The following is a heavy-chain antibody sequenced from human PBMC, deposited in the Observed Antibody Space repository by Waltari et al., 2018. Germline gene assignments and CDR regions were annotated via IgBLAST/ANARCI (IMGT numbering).Heavy chain of an antibody. D-gene: IGHD1-26*01. V-gene: IGHV4-38-2*01. CDR3: ATRRKGGRGYFQH. Sequence: QVQLQESGPGLVKPSETLSLTCAVSGYSISRGYYCGWIRQPPGKGLEWIGSIYHSGSTYYNPSLKSRVTISVDTSKNQFSLKLSSVTAADTAVYYCATRRKGGRGYFQHWGQGTLVTVSS. CDR1: GYSISRGYY. CDR2: IYHSGST. J-gene: IGHJ1*01.